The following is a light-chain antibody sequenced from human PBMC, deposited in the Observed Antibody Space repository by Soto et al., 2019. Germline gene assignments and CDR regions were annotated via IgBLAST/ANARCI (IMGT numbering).Light chain of an antibody. V-gene: IGLV2-11*01. Sequence: QSVLTQPRSVSGSPGQSVAISCTGTSSDVGGYNYVSWYQQHPGKAPKVLIYDVTKRPSGVPDRFSGSKSGNTASLPISGLQAEDEADYYCCSHAGSYTYVFGTGTKLTVL. CDR3: CSHAGSYTYV. CDR1: SSDVGGYNY. J-gene: IGLJ1*01. CDR2: DVT.